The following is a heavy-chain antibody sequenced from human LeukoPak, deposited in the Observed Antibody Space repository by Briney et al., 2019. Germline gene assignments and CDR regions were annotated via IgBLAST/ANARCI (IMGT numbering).Heavy chain of an antibody. CDR2: IRFDGSYN. CDR1: RFTFSSYG. Sequence: GGSLRLSCAASRFTFSSYGMHWVRQAPGKGLEWVAFIRFDGSYNYYADSVKGRFTISRDNSKNTLYLQMNSLRAEDTAVYYCAKDLSGGYDYFDYWGQGTLVTVSS. D-gene: IGHD5-12*01. CDR3: AKDLSGGYDYFDY. V-gene: IGHV3-30*02. J-gene: IGHJ4*02.